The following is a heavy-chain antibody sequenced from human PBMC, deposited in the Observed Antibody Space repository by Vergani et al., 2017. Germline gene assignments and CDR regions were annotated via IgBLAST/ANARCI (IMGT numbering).Heavy chain of an antibody. V-gene: IGHV4-38-2*02. D-gene: IGHD4-17*01. CDR1: GFSISSGYY. CDR2: IYHSGST. J-gene: IGHJ5*02. CDR3: ARDPFLMTTVTTYYFDP. Sequence: QVQLQESGPGLVKPSETLSLTCSVSGFSISSGYYWGWIRQPPGRGLEWIGSIYHSGSTFYNPSLKSRVTISVDTSKNQFSLKVSSVTAADTAVYYCARDPFLMTTVTTYYFDPWGQGTLVTVSS.